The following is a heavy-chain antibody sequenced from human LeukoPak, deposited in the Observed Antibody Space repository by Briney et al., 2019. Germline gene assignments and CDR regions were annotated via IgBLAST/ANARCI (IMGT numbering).Heavy chain of an antibody. CDR2: ISPGDSGI. CDR3: AAGGASAP. Sequence: GESLKISCKGSGYSFTNFWIGWVRQMPGKGLEWMGVISPGDSGIRYSPSFQGQVTISVDKSISTAYLQWSSLRASDSAMYYCAAGGASAPWGQGTLVTVSS. J-gene: IGHJ5*02. V-gene: IGHV5-51*01. CDR1: GYSFTNFW. D-gene: IGHD3-16*01.